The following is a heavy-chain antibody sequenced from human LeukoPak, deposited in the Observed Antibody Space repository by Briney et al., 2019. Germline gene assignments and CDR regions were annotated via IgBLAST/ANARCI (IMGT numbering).Heavy chain of an antibody. Sequence: ASVKVSCKASGYSFTSYWIGWVRQMPGKGLEWMGIIYPGDSDTRYSPSFQGQVTISADKSISTAYLQWSSLKASDTAMYYCVRTRGSGYNWFDPWGQGTLVTVSS. CDR2: IYPGDSDT. V-gene: IGHV5-51*01. D-gene: IGHD1-26*01. CDR1: GYSFTSYW. CDR3: VRTRGSGYNWFDP. J-gene: IGHJ5*02.